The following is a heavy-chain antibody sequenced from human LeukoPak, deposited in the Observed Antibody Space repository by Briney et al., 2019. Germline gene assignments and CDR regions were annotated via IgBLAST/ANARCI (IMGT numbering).Heavy chain of an antibody. CDR2: IKQDGSEK. Sequence: GGSLRLSCAASGFSFSGYWMSWVRQAPGKGLEWVANIKQDGSEKHYGDSVKGRSIISRDNAKNSQYLQMNSLRAEDTAVYYCARVGGSSWTDYWGQGTLVTVSS. J-gene: IGHJ4*02. D-gene: IGHD6-13*01. CDR1: GFSFSGYW. CDR3: ARVGGSSWTDY. V-gene: IGHV3-7*01.